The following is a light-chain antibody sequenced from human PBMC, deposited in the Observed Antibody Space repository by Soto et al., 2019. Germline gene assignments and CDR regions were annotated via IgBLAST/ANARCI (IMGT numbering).Light chain of an antibody. J-gene: IGKJ5*01. Sequence: EIQLTQSSSFVSASVGDRVTITCWASQDISSHLAWYQQKPGKVPRLLISAASTLQSGVPSRFSGSGAGTEFSLTISGLQPEDFATYYCQHFNSYPITVGQGTRLEIK. CDR3: QHFNSYPIT. CDR1: QDISSH. V-gene: IGKV1-9*01. CDR2: AAS.